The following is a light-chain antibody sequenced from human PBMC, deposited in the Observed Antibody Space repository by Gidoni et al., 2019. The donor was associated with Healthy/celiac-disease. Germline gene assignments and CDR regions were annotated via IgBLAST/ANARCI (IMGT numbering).Light chain of an antibody. CDR3: QQSYSTPYT. V-gene: IGKV1-39*01. CDR2: AAS. J-gene: IGKJ2*01. CDR1: QSISSY. Sequence: DIQMTQSPSSRSASVGDRVTITCRASQSISSYLNWYQQKPGNAPKLLIYAASSLQSGVTSRFSGSGSGTDFTLTISSLQPEDFATYYCQQSYSTPYTFGQGTKLEIK.